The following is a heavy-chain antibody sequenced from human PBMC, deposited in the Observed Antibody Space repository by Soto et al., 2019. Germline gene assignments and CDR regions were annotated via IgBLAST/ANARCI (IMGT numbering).Heavy chain of an antibody. Sequence: QVQLVESGGGVVQPGRSLRLSCAASGFTFSSYGMHWVRQAPGKGLEWVAVISYGGSNKYYADSVKGRFTISRDNSKNTLYLQMNSLRAEDTAVYYCAKDSIEWFPGMDVWGQGTTVTVSS. D-gene: IGHD3-3*01. CDR1: GFTFSSYG. CDR3: AKDSIEWFPGMDV. CDR2: ISYGGSNK. J-gene: IGHJ6*02. V-gene: IGHV3-30*18.